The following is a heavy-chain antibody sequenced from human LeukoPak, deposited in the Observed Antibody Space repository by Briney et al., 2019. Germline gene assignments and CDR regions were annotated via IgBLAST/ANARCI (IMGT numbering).Heavy chain of an antibody. CDR1: GFTFSSLG. CDR2: TSGSGDST. J-gene: IGHJ4*02. CDR3: APQCSGGSCSLFDY. D-gene: IGHD2-15*01. Sequence: PGGSLRLSCAASGFTFSSLGMHWVRQAPGKGLEWVSVTSGSGDSTYYADSVKGRFTISRDNSKNTLYLQMNSLRAEDTAVYYCAPQCSGGSCSLFDYWGQGTLVTVSS. V-gene: IGHV3-23*01.